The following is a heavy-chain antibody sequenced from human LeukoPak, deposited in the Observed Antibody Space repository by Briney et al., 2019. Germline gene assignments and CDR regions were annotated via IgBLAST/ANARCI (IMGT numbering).Heavy chain of an antibody. D-gene: IGHD2-2*02. V-gene: IGHV1-18*01. CDR3: ARLAKCSTSCYTDFFDY. CDR2: ISAYNGNT. J-gene: IGHJ4*02. CDR1: GYTFTSYG. Sequence: ASVKVSCKASGYTFTSYGISWVRPAPGQGLEWMGWISAYNGNTNYAQKLQGRVTMTTDTSTSTAYMELRSLRSDDTAVYYCARLAKCSTSCYTDFFDYWGQGTLVTVSS.